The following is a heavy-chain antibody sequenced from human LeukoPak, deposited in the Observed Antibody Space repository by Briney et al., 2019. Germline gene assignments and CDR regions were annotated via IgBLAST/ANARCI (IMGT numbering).Heavy chain of an antibody. CDR1: GGSISSYY. V-gene: IGHV4-59*01. Sequence: SETLSLTCTVSGGSISSYYWSWIRQPPGKGLEWIGYIYYSGSTNYNPSLKSRVTISVDTSKNQFSLKLSSVTAADTAVYYCARAGIAARWRDAFDIWGQGTMVTVSS. CDR2: IYYSGST. J-gene: IGHJ3*02. D-gene: IGHD6-6*01. CDR3: ARAGIAARWRDAFDI.